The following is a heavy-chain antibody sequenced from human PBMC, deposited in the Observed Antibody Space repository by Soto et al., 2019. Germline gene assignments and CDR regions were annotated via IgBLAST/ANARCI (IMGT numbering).Heavy chain of an antibody. V-gene: IGHV3-33*01. CDR2: IWYDGSNK. CDR3: ARGTYSGYDGRVYYYYYMDV. D-gene: IGHD5-12*01. J-gene: IGHJ6*03. Sequence: GGSLRLSCAASGFTFSSYGMHWVRQAPGKGLEWVAVIWYDGSNKYYADSVKGRFTISRDNSKNTLYLQMNSLRAEDTAVYYCARGTYSGYDGRVYYYYYMDVWGKGTTVTVSS. CDR1: GFTFSSYG.